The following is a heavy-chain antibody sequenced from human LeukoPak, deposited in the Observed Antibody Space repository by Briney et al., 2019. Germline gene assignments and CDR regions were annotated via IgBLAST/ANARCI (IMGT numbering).Heavy chain of an antibody. CDR1: GFTFSDYA. J-gene: IGHJ4*02. Sequence: RSLRLSCAASGFTFSDYAMHWVRQAPGKGLEWVAVISKDGSDKYYPGSVRGRFTISRDNSKNTIYLQMDSLRAEDTAIYYCARDYWWNYDYWGQGTLVTVSS. V-gene: IGHV3-30-3*01. CDR3: ARDYWWNYDY. CDR2: ISKDGSDK. D-gene: IGHD1-7*01.